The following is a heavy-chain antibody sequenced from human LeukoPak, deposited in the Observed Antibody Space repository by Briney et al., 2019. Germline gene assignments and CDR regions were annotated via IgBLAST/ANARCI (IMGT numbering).Heavy chain of an antibody. J-gene: IGHJ4*02. D-gene: IGHD1-14*01. CDR3: TRYNNDHFDY. CDR2: IAYDGSRA. CDR1: GFTLGGYG. Sequence: GGSLRLSCAGSGFTLGGYGMHWFRQTPGKGLEWVAVIAYDGSRAFYADSVKGRFTISRDNSKNTMSVQMDDLRAEDTAVSYCTRYNNDHFDYWGQGTLVTVSS. V-gene: IGHV3-33*01.